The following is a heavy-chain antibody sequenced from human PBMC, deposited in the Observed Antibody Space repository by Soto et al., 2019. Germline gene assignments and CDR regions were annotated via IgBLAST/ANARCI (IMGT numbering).Heavy chain of an antibody. CDR2: VYYTGST. Sequence: PSETLSLTCTVSGGSIGNFYWSWIRQPPGKGLEWIGYVYYTGSTSYNPSLKRRVTFSADSSRGQFSLRLNSVTAADTAVYYCARTVLGPDLLADSFVDYYYYMDFWGQGTTVTVSS. V-gene: IGHV4-59*08. CDR1: GGSIGNFY. D-gene: IGHD3-9*01. J-gene: IGHJ6*03. CDR3: ARTVLGPDLLADSFVDYYYYMDF.